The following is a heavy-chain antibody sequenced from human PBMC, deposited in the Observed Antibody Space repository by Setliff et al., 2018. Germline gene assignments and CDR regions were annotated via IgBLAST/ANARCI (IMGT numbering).Heavy chain of an antibody. Sequence: SETLSLTCAVYGGSFSGYYWSWIRQPPGKGLEWIGEINHSGSTNYNPSLKSRVTISVDTSKNQFSLKLSSVTAADMAVYYCARSRTGEYSSGWLNWFDPWGQGTLVTVAS. D-gene: IGHD6-19*01. J-gene: IGHJ5*02. CDR2: INHSGST. CDR1: GGSFSGYY. V-gene: IGHV4-34*01. CDR3: ARSRTGEYSSGWLNWFDP.